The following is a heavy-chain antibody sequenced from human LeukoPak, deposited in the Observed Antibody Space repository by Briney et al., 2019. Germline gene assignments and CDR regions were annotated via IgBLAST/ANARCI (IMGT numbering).Heavy chain of an antibody. J-gene: IGHJ4*02. CDR1: GFIFGDYN. V-gene: IGHV3-49*04. D-gene: IGHD3-10*01. CDR3: SRGQKGPYGREFDY. Sequence: GGSLRLSCTTSGFIFGDYNMNWVRQAPGKVLEWVGSIRAKIHDGTTDFAASVKGRFTISRDDSKSIAYLQMTSLKSEDTAVNYCSRGQKGPYGREFDYWAREPWSPSPQ. CDR2: IRAKIHDGTT.